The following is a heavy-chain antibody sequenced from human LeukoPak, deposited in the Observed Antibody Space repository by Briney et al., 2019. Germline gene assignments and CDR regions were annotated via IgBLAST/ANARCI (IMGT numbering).Heavy chain of an antibody. Sequence: GGSLRLSCAASGFPFRSYSMNWVRQAPGKGLEWVSSISTTSTYVYYVDSAKGRFTISRDNAKNSLYLQMNSLRAEDTAVYYCARDTYNWNYGYDYWGQGTLVTVSS. CDR2: ISTTSTYV. CDR3: ARDTYNWNYGYDY. CDR1: GFPFRSYS. J-gene: IGHJ4*02. V-gene: IGHV3-21*01. D-gene: IGHD1-7*01.